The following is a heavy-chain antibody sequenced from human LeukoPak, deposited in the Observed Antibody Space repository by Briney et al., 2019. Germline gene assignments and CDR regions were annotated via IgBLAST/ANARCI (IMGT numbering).Heavy chain of an antibody. CDR1: GGSINSGTFY. CDR3: ARRSDSGSDDGEDYFDY. V-gene: IGHV4-39*01. D-gene: IGHD1-26*01. Sequence: SETLSLTCTASGGSINSGTFYWGWIRQPPGKGLEWIGSMYYDGSPYYNPSLKSRVTTSVDTSKNKFSLKLTSLTAADTAVYFCARRSDSGSDDGEDYFDYWGQGTLVTVSS. J-gene: IGHJ4*02. CDR2: MYYDGSP.